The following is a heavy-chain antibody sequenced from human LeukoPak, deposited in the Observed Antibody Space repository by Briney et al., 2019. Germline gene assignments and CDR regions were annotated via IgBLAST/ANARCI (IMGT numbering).Heavy chain of an antibody. Sequence: GASVKVSCKASGYTFTGYYMHWVRQAPGQGREWMGWINHHSGGTNYAQKVQGRVTMTRDTSISPAYMQLSRLRSDDTAVYYCARGLRYCSSTSCLNWFDPWGQGTLVTVSS. CDR1: GYTFTGYY. D-gene: IGHD2-2*01. J-gene: IGHJ5*02. CDR2: INHHSGGT. V-gene: IGHV1-2*02. CDR3: ARGLRYCSSTSCLNWFDP.